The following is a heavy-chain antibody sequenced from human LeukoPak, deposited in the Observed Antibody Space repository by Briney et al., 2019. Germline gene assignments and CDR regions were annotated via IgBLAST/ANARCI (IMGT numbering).Heavy chain of an antibody. CDR3: ARAYDFWSGPGGC. Sequence: PGGSLRLSCAASGFTFSSYAMSWVRQAPGKGLEWVSAISGSGGSTYYADSVKGRFTISRDNAKNSLYLQMNSLRAEDTAVYYCARAYDFWSGPGGCWGQGTLVTVSS. V-gene: IGHV3-23*01. CDR2: ISGSGGST. J-gene: IGHJ4*02. CDR1: GFTFSSYA. D-gene: IGHD3-3*01.